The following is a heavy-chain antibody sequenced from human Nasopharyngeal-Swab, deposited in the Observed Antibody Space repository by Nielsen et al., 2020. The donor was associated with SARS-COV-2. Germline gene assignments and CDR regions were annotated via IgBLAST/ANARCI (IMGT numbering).Heavy chain of an antibody. CDR2: IYTSGST. D-gene: IGHD3-3*01. Sequence: SETLSLTCTVSGGSISSYYWSWIRQPAGKGLEWIGRIYTSGSTNYNPSLKSRVTMSVDTSKNQFSLKLSSVTAADTAVYDCAREVTIFGVVIPRNWFDPWGQGTLVTVSS. CDR1: GGSISSYY. CDR3: AREVTIFGVVIPRNWFDP. J-gene: IGHJ5*02. V-gene: IGHV4-4*07.